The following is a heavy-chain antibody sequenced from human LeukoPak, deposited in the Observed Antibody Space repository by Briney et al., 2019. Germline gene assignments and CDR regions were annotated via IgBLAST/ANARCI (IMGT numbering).Heavy chain of an antibody. D-gene: IGHD6-13*01. V-gene: IGHV4-59*01. Sequence: SETLSLTCTVSGGSISSYYWSWIRQPPGKGLEWIGYIYYSGSTNYNPSLKSRVTISVDTSKNQFSLKLSSVTAADTAVYYCAGDSSSWYGLGYWGQGTLVAVSS. CDR1: GGSISSYY. J-gene: IGHJ4*02. CDR2: IYYSGST. CDR3: AGDSSSWYGLGY.